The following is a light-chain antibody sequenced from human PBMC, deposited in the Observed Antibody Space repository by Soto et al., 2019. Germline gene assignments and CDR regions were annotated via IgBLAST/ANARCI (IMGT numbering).Light chain of an antibody. CDR3: QCYDSSLRGVL. Sequence: QLVLTQPTSVSGAPGQRVTISCTGSSSNIGANYDVHWHQQLPGTAPKLLIYGNHNRPSGVPDRFSGSKSGTSASLASTGLHAEDEADYYCQCYDSSLRGVLFGGGTKLTVL. J-gene: IGLJ2*01. V-gene: IGLV1-40*01. CDR1: SSNIGANYD. CDR2: GNH.